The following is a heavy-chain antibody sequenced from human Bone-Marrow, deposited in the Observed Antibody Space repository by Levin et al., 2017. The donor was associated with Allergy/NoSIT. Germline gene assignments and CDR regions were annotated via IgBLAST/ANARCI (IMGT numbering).Heavy chain of an antibody. CDR2: IYSGGST. CDR3: ARNRHCIGGRCYSV. D-gene: IGHD2-15*01. Sequence: GGSLRLSCAASGLTVSNNYMKWVRQAPGKGLEWVSLIYSGGSTYYADSVKGRFTISRDNSKNTVYLQMNSLRAEDTAVYYCARNRHCIGGRCYSVWGQGTLVTVSS. J-gene: IGHJ4*02. CDR1: GLTVSNNY. V-gene: IGHV3-53*01.